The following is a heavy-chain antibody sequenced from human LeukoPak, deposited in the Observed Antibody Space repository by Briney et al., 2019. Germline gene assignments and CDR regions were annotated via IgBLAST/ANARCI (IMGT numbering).Heavy chain of an antibody. J-gene: IGHJ4*02. CDR3: ARHSGYDWSY. CDR1: GGSISSYY. Sequence: PSETLSLTCTVSGGSISSYYWSWIRQPPGKGLELIGSIYYSGSTYYNPSLKSRVTISVDTSKNQFSLKLSSVTAADTAVYYCARHSGYDWSYWGQGTLLTVSS. D-gene: IGHD5-12*01. V-gene: IGHV4-39*01. CDR2: IYYSGST.